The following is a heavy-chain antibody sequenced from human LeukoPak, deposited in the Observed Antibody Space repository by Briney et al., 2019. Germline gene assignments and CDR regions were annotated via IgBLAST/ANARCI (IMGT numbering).Heavy chain of an antibody. CDR2: IKSKTDGGTT. CDR1: GFTFSNAW. CDR3: TTGPAYCGGDCYSNY. V-gene: IGHV3-15*01. J-gene: IGHJ4*02. Sequence: PGGSLRLSCAASGFTFSNAWMSWVRQAPGKGLEWVGRIKSKTDGGTTDYAAPVKGRFTISRDDSKNTLYLQMNSLKTEDTAVYYCTTGPAYCGGDCYSNYWGQGTLVTVSS. D-gene: IGHD2-21*02.